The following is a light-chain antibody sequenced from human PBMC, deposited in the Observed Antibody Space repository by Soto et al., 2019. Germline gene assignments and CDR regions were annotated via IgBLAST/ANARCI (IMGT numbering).Light chain of an antibody. CDR1: LSVNSN. J-gene: IGKJ4*01. CDR3: PQYNDWPLT. Sequence: ERVMTQSPATLSVSPGERATLSCRASLSVNSNLAWYQQKPGQAPRLLLYGASTRATGIPARFSGSASGTEFTLTISILQSEDSAVYYCPQYNDWPLTFGGGTKVEIK. CDR2: GAS. V-gene: IGKV3-15*01.